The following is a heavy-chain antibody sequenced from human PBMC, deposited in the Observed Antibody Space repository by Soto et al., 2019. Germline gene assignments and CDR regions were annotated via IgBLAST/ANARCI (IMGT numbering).Heavy chain of an antibody. CDR2: ISSSGSTI. Sequence: GGSLRLSCAASGFTFSSYEINWVRQAPGKGLEWVSYISSSGSTIYYADSVKGRFTISRDNAKNSLYLQMNSLRAEDTAVYYCASPQGGGYSGSYFRFYYGMDVWGQGATVTVSS. CDR3: ASPQGGGYSGSYFRFYYGMDV. V-gene: IGHV3-48*03. CDR1: GFTFSSYE. D-gene: IGHD1-26*01. J-gene: IGHJ6*02.